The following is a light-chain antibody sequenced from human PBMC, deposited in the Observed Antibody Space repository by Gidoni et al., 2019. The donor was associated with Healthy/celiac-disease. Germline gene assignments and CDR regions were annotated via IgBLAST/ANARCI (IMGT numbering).Light chain of an antibody. CDR2: RDS. J-gene: IGLJ2*01. Sequence: SYELTQPLSVSVALGQTASITCGGNNIGSKNVHWYQQKPGQAPVLVIYRDSNRPSGIPERFSGSNSGNTATLTISRAKAGDEADYYCQVWDSSTARVFGGGTKLTVL. CDR3: QVWDSSTARV. V-gene: IGLV3-9*01. CDR1: NIGSKN.